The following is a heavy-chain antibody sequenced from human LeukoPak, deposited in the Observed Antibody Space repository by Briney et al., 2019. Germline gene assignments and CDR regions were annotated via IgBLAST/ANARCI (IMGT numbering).Heavy chain of an antibody. CDR2: ISYDGRNK. CDR1: GFTFSYYG. D-gene: IGHD2-2*01. Sequence: GGSLRLSCAASGFTFSYYGIHWVRQAPGKGLEWVAFISYDGRNKYYADSVKGRFTLSRDNSKNTLYLQMNSLRAEDTAVYYCAKDSYCSSTSCYVDYWGQGTLVTVSS. J-gene: IGHJ4*02. V-gene: IGHV3-30*18. CDR3: AKDSYCSSTSCYVDY.